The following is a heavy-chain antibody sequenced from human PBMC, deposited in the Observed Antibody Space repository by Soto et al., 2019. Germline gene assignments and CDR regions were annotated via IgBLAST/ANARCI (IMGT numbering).Heavy chain of an antibody. D-gene: IGHD3-22*01. CDR1: GGSISSGGYY. CDR3: ASSDRSGFGFDY. J-gene: IGHJ4*02. V-gene: IGHV4-31*03. Sequence: SETLSLTCTVSGGSISSGGYYWSWIRQHPGKGLEWIGYIYYSGSTYYNPSLKSRVTISVDTSKNQFSLKLSSVTAADTALYYCASSDRSGFGFDYWGQGTLVTVS. CDR2: IYYSGST.